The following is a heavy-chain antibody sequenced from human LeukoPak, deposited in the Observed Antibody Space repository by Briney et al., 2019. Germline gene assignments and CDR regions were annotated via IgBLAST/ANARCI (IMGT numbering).Heavy chain of an antibody. CDR3: AKAPYRVRTYNWFDP. D-gene: IGHD3-10*01. Sequence: GRSLRLSCAASGFTFDDYAMHWVRQAPGKGLEWVSGISWNSGSIGYADSVRGRFTISRDNAKNSLYLQMNSLRAEDTALYYCAKAPYRVRTYNWFDPWGQGTLVTVSS. J-gene: IGHJ5*02. V-gene: IGHV3-9*01. CDR1: GFTFDDYA. CDR2: ISWNSGSI.